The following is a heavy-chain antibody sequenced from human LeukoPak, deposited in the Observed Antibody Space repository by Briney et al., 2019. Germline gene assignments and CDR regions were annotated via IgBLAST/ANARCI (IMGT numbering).Heavy chain of an antibody. CDR1: GYTFTGYY. J-gene: IGHJ4*02. CDR2: INPNSGGT. D-gene: IGHD6-13*01. Sequence: ASVKVSCKASGYTFTGYYMHWVRQAPGQGLEWMGWINPNSGGTNYAQKFQGRVTMTRDTSISTAYMELSRLRSDGTAVYYCARDRSSSWYRGYFDYWGQGTLVTVSS. V-gene: IGHV1-2*02. CDR3: ARDRSSSWYRGYFDY.